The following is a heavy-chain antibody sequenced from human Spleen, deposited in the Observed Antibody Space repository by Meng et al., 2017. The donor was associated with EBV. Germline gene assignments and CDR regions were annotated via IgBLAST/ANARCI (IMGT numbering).Heavy chain of an antibody. CDR3: MREVVGATRDY. J-gene: IGHJ4*02. V-gene: IGHV7-4-1*02. CDR2: INTDTGTP. Sequence: QFVQCWSELKMPGASGKVACKTSGYTFTTYAMNWVRQAPGQGLEWMGWINTDTGTPTYARDFTGRFVFSLDTSVSTAYLQINSLKAEDTAVYFCMREVVGATRDYWGQGTLVTVSS. CDR1: GYTFTTYA. D-gene: IGHD1-26*01.